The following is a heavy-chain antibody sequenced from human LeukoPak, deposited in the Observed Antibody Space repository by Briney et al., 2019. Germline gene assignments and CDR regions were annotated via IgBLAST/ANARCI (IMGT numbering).Heavy chain of an antibody. J-gene: IGHJ4*02. D-gene: IGHD3-22*01. CDR2: ISSNGGST. CDR3: ARDYSDSSGYYYGY. CDR1: GFTFSSYA. V-gene: IGHV3-64*01. Sequence: GGSLRLSCAASGFTFSSYAMHWVRQAPGKGLEYASAISSNGGSTYYANSVKGRFTISRDNSKNTLYLQMGSLRAEDMAVYYCARDYSDSSGYYYGYWGQGTLVTVSS.